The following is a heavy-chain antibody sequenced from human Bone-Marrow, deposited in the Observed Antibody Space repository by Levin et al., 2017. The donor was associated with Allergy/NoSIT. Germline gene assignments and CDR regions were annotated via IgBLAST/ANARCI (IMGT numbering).Heavy chain of an antibody. CDR2: IRSKTSGGTT. CDR1: GFTFSDYA. CDR3: TRYGDWAAPFDY. Sequence: PGGSLRLSCSTSGFTFSDYALTWFRQAPGKGLEWVGFIRSKTSGGTTEYAASVKGRFTISRDDSKSIAYLQMNSLKTEDTAVYSCTRYGDWAAPFDYWGQGTLVTVSS. J-gene: IGHJ4*02. V-gene: IGHV3-49*03. D-gene: IGHD2-21*02.